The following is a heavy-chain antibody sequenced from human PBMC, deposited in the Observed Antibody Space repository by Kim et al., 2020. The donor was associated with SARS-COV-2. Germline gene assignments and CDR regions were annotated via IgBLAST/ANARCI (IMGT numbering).Heavy chain of an antibody. CDR1: GFTFSSYG. CDR2: IWYDGSNK. V-gene: IGHV3-33*01. J-gene: IGHJ4*02. CDR3: ARDHSTDGSFDY. Sequence: GGSLRLSCAASGFTFSSYGMHWVRQAPGKGLEWVAVIWYDGSNKYYADSVKGRFTISRDNSKNTLYLQMNSLRAEDTAVYYCARDHSTDGSFDYWGQGTLVTVSS. D-gene: IGHD4-17*01.